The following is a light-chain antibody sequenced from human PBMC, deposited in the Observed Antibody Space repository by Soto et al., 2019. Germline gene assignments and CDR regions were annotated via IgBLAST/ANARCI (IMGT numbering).Light chain of an antibody. J-gene: IGKJ1*01. CDR3: QHYDDYSQT. CDR1: QSIGNW. V-gene: IGKV1-5*03. Sequence: DIQMTQSPSTLSAFVGDRVTITCRASQSIGNWLAWYQQKPGKAPKLLIQKASTLESGVPSRFSGSGSGTDFTLTISSLQPDDFATYYCQHYDDYSQTFGQGTRWISN. CDR2: KAS.